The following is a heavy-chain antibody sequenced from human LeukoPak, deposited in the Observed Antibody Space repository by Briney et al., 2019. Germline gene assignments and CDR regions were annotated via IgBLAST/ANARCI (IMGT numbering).Heavy chain of an antibody. CDR3: ARSRSRPWFDH. CDR2: INPNSGGT. V-gene: IGHV1-2*02. Sequence: ASVKVSCKASGYTFTCYYMHWVGQAPGQGREWMGWINPNSGGTNYAQKFQGRVTMTRDTSISTAYMELSRLRSDDTAVYYCARSRSRPWFDHWGQGTLVTVSS. J-gene: IGHJ5*02. CDR1: GYTFTCYY.